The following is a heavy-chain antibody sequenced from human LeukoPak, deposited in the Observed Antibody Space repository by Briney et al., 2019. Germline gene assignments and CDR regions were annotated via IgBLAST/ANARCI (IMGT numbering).Heavy chain of an antibody. CDR2: ISYDGSNK. Sequence: GRSLRLSCAASGFTFSSYGMHWARQAPGKGLEWVAVISYDGSNKYYADSVKGRFTISRDNSKNTLYLQMNSLRAEDTAVYYCATPVDFWSGYSSFDYWGQGTLVTVSS. CDR3: ATPVDFWSGYSSFDY. V-gene: IGHV3-30*03. CDR1: GFTFSSYG. J-gene: IGHJ4*02. D-gene: IGHD3-3*01.